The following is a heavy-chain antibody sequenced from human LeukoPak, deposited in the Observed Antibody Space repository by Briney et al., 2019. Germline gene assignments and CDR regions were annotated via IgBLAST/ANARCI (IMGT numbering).Heavy chain of an antibody. Sequence: ASVKVSCKASGGTFSSYAISWVRQAPGQGLEWMGIINPSGGSTSYAQKFQGRVTMTRDTSTSTVYMELSSLRSEDTAVYYCACLGYSYGYGNWGQGTLVTVSS. V-gene: IGHV1-46*03. CDR1: GGTFSSYA. D-gene: IGHD5-18*01. J-gene: IGHJ4*02. CDR2: INPSGGST. CDR3: ACLGYSYGYGN.